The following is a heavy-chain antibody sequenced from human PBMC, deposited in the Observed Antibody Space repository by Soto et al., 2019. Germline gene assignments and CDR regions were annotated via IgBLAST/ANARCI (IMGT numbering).Heavy chain of an antibody. Sequence: GESLKISCAASGFRFRDYTLNWVRQAPGKGLEWVSTISDSPTGHTHYADSVRGRFTISRDDSTNTMFLQMDSLRVEDTAVYYCSTRMIAHFDFWGQGTVVTVSS. J-gene: IGHJ4*02. CDR2: ISDSPTGHT. CDR1: GFRFRDYT. V-gene: IGHV3-23*01. D-gene: IGHD2-21*01. CDR3: STRMIAHFDF.